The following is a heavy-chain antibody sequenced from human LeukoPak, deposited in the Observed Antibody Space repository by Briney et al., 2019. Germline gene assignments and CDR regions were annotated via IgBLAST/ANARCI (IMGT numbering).Heavy chain of an antibody. J-gene: IGHJ6*03. D-gene: IGHD3-3*01. CDR3: ARASGYAYYYYYMDV. CDR2: IYYSGST. Sequence: SETLSLTCTVSGGSISSSSYYWGWIRQPPGKGLEWIGSIYYSGSTYYNPSLKSQVTISVDTSKNQFSLKLSSVTAADTAVYYCARASGYAYYYYYMDVWGKGTTVTVSS. CDR1: GGSISSSSYY. V-gene: IGHV4-39*01.